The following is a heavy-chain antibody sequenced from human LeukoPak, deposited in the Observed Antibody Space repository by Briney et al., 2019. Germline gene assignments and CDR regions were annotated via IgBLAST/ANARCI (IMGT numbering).Heavy chain of an antibody. V-gene: IGHV3-21*01. CDR2: ISSSSSYI. D-gene: IGHD6-19*01. CDR1: GFTFSSYS. J-gene: IGHJ4*02. CDR3: ARVRAVAGNRGPLDY. Sequence: GGSLRLSCAASGFTFSSYSMNWVRQAPGKGLEWVSSISSSSSYIYYADSVKGRFTISRDNAKNSLYLQMNSLRAEDTAVYYCARVRAVAGNRGPLDYWGQGTQVTVSS.